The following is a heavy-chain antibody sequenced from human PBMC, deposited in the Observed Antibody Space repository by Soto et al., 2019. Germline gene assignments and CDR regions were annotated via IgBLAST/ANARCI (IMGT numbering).Heavy chain of an antibody. D-gene: IGHD1-26*01. CDR1: GDSISSGFYF. V-gene: IGHV4-39*01. J-gene: IGHJ4*02. CDR2: IYYSGST. CDR3: ARGLITGSQYSGGWYYFDS. Sequence: SETLSLTCTVSGDSISSGFYFWGWVRQPPGKGLEWIGTIYYSGSTYYTPSLKSRVTISVDTSQNQFSLRLSSVTAADTAMYYCARGLITGSQYSGGWYYFDSWGQGTQVTVSS.